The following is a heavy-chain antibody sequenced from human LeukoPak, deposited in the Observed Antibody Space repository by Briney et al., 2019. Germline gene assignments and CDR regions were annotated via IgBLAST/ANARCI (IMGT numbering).Heavy chain of an antibody. CDR2: VYYRGNT. V-gene: IGHV4-39*07. CDR1: GGSISSSNYY. CDR3: ARAVTSSSSWYKWANWFDP. D-gene: IGHD6-13*01. Sequence: PSETLSLTCTVSGGSISSSNYYWGWIRQPPGKGLKCIGSVYYRGNTYYNPSLKSRVTISVDTSKNQFSLKLSSVTAADTAVYYCARAVTSSSSWYKWANWFDPWGQGTLVTVSS. J-gene: IGHJ5*02.